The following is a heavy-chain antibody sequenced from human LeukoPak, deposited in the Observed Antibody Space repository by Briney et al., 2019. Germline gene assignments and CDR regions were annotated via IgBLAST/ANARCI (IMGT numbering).Heavy chain of an antibody. Sequence: GGSLRLSCAASGFTFSSYEMNWVRQAPGKGLGWVSYISGSGSTIYYADSVKGRFTISRDNAKNSLYLQMNSLRAEDTAVYYCARILAGSSGWYEGFDYWGQGTLVTVSS. CDR2: ISGSGSTI. CDR3: ARILAGSSGWYEGFDY. D-gene: IGHD6-19*01. J-gene: IGHJ4*02. V-gene: IGHV3-48*03. CDR1: GFTFSSYE.